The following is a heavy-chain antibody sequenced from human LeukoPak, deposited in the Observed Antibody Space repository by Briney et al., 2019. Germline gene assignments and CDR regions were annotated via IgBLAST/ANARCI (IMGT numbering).Heavy chain of an antibody. CDR3: ARGTDYDFWSGYYPSYYYYMDV. CDR1: GYTFTSYD. V-gene: IGHV1-8*01. D-gene: IGHD3-3*01. CDR2: MNPNSGNT. J-gene: IGHJ6*03. Sequence: GASVKVSCKASGYTFTSYDINWVRQATGQGLEWMGWMNPNSGNTGYAQKFQGRVTMTRNTSISTAYMELSSLRSEDTAVYYCARGTDYDFWSGYYPSYYYYMDVWGKGTTVTVSS.